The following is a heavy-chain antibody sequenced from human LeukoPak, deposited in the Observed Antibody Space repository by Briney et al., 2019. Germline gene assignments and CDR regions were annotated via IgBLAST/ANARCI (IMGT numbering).Heavy chain of an antibody. Sequence: GGSLRLSCAASGFTFSSYAMSWVRQAPGKGLEWVSAISGSGGSTYYADSVKGRFTISRDNSKNTLYLQMNSLRAEDTAVYYCAKDRVAVAATLPDAFDIWGQGTMVTVSS. CDR3: AKDRVAVAATLPDAFDI. V-gene: IGHV3-23*01. CDR1: GFTFSSYA. J-gene: IGHJ3*02. D-gene: IGHD2-15*01. CDR2: ISGSGGST.